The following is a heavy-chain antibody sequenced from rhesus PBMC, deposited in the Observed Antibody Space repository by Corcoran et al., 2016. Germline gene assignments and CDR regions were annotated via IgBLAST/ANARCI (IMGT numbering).Heavy chain of an antibody. Sequence: VQLQESGPGVVKPSETLSLTCAVSGGSLSDSHRWSWIRQPPGKGLEWLGYIYGSTTTTNYNPSLKSRVTILQDTSKNQFTLKLSSVTAADTAVYYCARGYGNWNPGDYWGQGVLVTVSS. V-gene: IGHV4S10*01. J-gene: IGHJ4*01. D-gene: IGHD6-25*01. CDR1: GGSLSDSHR. CDR3: ARGYGNWNPGDY. CDR2: IYGSTTTT.